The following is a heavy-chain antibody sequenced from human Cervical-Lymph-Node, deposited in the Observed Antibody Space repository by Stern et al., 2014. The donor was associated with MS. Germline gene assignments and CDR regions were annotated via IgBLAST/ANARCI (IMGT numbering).Heavy chain of an antibody. CDR3: ARYSYSVFDY. J-gene: IGHJ4*02. CDR1: GGSISSGGYY. CDR2: IYYSGST. V-gene: IGHV4-31*01. D-gene: IGHD5-18*01. Sequence: QLQLQESGPGLVKPSQTLSLTCTVSGGSISSGGYYWSWIRQHPGKGLEWIGYIYYSGSTYYNPSLKSLVTISVDKSKNQFSLKLSSVTAADTAVYYCARYSYSVFDYWGQGTLVTVSS.